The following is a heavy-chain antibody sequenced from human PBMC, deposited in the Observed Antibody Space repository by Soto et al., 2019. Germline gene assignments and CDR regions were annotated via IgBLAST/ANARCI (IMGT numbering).Heavy chain of an antibody. J-gene: IGHJ4*02. V-gene: IGHV3-30*18. CDR1: GFTFSSYG. D-gene: IGHD3-3*01. CDR3: AKQGNSGFLEWFGYYFDY. CDR2: ISYDGSNK. Sequence: QVQLVESGGGVVQPGRSLRLSCAASGFTFSSYGMHWVRQAPGKGLEWVAVISYDGSNKYYADSVKGRFTISRDNSKNPLYLQMDSLRAEDTAVYYCAKQGNSGFLEWFGYYFDYWGQGTLVTVSS.